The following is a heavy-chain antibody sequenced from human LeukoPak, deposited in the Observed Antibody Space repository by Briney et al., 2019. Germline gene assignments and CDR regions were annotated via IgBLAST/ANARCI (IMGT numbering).Heavy chain of an antibody. D-gene: IGHD2-2*01. CDR2: IYYSGST. CDR1: GGSISSGGYY. CDR3: ARAFSDIVVVPAAISYWFDP. V-gene: IGHV4-31*03. Sequence: PSETLSLTGTVSGGSISSGGYYWSWIRQHPGKGVEWIGYIYYSGSTYYNPSLKSRVTISVDTSKNQFSLKLSSVTAADTAVYYCARAFSDIVVVPAAISYWFDPWGQGTLVTVSS. J-gene: IGHJ5*02.